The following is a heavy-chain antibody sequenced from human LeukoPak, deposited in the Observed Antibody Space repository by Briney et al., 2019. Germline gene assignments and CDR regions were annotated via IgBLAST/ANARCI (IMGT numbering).Heavy chain of an antibody. J-gene: IGHJ4*02. Sequence: SETLSLTCTVSGGSISSYYWSWIRQPPGKGLEWIGYIYYSGSTNYNPSLKSRVTISVDTSKNQFSLKLSSVTAADTAVYYCARWGSSSSRIFEYWGQGTLVTVSS. D-gene: IGHD6-6*01. CDR2: IYYSGST. CDR3: ARWGSSSSRIFEY. V-gene: IGHV4-59*01. CDR1: GGSISSYY.